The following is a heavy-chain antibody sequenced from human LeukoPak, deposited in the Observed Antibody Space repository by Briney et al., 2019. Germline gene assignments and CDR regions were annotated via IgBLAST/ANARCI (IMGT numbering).Heavy chain of an antibody. J-gene: IGHJ3*02. CDR1: GYTFTVYY. CDR2: INPNSGGT. V-gene: IGHV1-2*02. CDR3: ARLAGTGAFDI. Sequence: GASVKVSCTASGYTFTVYYMHWVRQAPGQGVEWMGWINPNSGGTNYAQKFQGRVTMTRDTSISTAYMELSRLRSDDTAVYYCARLAGTGAFDIWGQGTMVTVSS. D-gene: IGHD6-19*01.